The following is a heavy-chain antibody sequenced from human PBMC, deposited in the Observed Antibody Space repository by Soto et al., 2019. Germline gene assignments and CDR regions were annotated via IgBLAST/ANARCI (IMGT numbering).Heavy chain of an antibody. J-gene: IGHJ4*02. CDR2: IKSDGSGT. V-gene: IGHV3-74*01. Sequence: EVQLVESGGGLVQPGGSLRLSCAASGFTFSSYWMHWVRQVPGTGLVWVSSIKSDGSGTSYAGSVKGRFTISRDNAKNTLFLQMNNLRVEDTDVYYCARGDGDYYDGNGYLGRHWGQGTLVTVSS. D-gene: IGHD3-22*01. CDR1: GFTFSSYW. CDR3: ARGDGDYYDGNGYLGRH.